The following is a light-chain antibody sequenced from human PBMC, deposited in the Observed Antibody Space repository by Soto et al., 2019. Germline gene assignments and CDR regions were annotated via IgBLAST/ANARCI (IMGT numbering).Light chain of an antibody. CDR3: QQYENLPT. Sequence: DSQITQSPSSLSSSVGDRVTITFQASQNINNYLNWYQQKPGRAPKLLIYDASNLEAGVPSRFRGSGSGTDFTFTISRLQTEDIATYYCQQYENLPTFGQGTRLEIK. CDR1: QNINNY. J-gene: IGKJ5*01. V-gene: IGKV1-33*01. CDR2: DAS.